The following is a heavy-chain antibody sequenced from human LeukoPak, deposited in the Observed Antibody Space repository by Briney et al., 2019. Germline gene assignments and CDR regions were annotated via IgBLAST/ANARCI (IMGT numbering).Heavy chain of an antibody. CDR3: ASLPSNTVTHDY. D-gene: IGHD4-11*01. CDR1: GYSISSSYY. J-gene: IGHJ4*02. Sequence: PSETLSLTCAVSGYSISSSYYWGWIRQPPGKGLEWIGTIYQSGSTHYTPSLKSRVTLSVDTSKNQFSLKLRSVTAADTAVYYCASLPSNTVTHDYWGQGTLVTVSS. CDR2: IYQSGST. V-gene: IGHV4-38-2*01.